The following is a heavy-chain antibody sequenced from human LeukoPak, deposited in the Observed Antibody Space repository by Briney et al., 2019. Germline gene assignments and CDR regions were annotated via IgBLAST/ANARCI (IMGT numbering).Heavy chain of an antibody. CDR3: AREKDLPLRGWFDP. CDR1: GYTFTGYY. D-gene: IGHD4-17*01. V-gene: IGHV1-2*02. J-gene: IGHJ5*02. CDR2: INPNSGGT. Sequence: GASVKVSCKASGYTFTGYYMHWVRQAPGQGLEWMGWINPNSGGTNYAQKFQGRVTMTRDTSISTAYMELSSLRSDDTALYYCAREKDLPLRGWFDPWGQGTLVTVAS.